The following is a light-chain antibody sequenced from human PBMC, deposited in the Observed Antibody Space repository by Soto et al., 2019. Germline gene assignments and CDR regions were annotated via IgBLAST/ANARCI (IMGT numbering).Light chain of an antibody. J-gene: IGLJ2*01. Sequence: QSVLTQPPSVSGAPGQRVTISCTGSSSNIGAGYDVHWYQQLPGTAPKLLIYGNSNRPSGVPDRFSGSKSGTSASLAITGLQAEDEADYYCQAYDSSLSGWKGLGGGTKLTVL. CDR3: QAYDSSLSGWKG. CDR2: GNS. V-gene: IGLV1-40*01. CDR1: SSNIGAGYD.